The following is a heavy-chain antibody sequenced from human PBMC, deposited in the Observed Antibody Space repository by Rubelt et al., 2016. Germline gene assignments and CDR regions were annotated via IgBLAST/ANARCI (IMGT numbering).Heavy chain of an antibody. V-gene: IGHV4-4*07. D-gene: IGHD2-15*01. Sequence: WSWIRQPAGKGLEWIGRIYTSGSTNYNPSLKSRVTMSVDTSKNQFSLKLSSVTAADTAVYYCASGRGWAHCDYWGQGTLVTVSS. CDR2: IYTSGST. J-gene: IGHJ4*02. CDR3: ASGRGWAHCDY.